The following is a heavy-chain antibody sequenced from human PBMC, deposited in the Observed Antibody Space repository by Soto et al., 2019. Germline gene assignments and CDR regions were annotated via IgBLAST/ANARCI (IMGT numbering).Heavy chain of an antibody. J-gene: IGHJ4*02. CDR1: GYTYFTYD. D-gene: IGHD3-10*02. Sequence: ASLNGYCKASGYTYFTYDIGWGRQAPGKGLEWMGGFDPEDGETIYAQKFQGRVTMTEDTSTDTAYMELSRLRSEDTAVYYCATDLNYERGYWGQGTLVTGSS. CDR3: ATDLNYERGY. CDR2: FDPEDGET. V-gene: IGHV1-24*01.